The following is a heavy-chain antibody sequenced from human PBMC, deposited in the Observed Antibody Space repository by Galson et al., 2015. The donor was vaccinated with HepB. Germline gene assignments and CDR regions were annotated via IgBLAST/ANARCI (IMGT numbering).Heavy chain of an antibody. Sequence: SLRLSCAASGFTFSSYAMHWVRQAPGKGLEWVAVISYDGSNKYYADSVKGRFTISRDNSKNTLYLQMNSLRAEDTAVYYCARPPMTTVTTHFDYWGQGTLVTVSS. CDR2: ISYDGSNK. J-gene: IGHJ4*02. CDR3: ARPPMTTVTTHFDY. D-gene: IGHD4-17*01. V-gene: IGHV3-30-3*01. CDR1: GFTFSSYA.